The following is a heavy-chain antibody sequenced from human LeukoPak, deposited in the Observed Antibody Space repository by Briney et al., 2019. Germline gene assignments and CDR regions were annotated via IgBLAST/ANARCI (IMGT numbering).Heavy chain of an antibody. CDR2: IYSGGST. CDR1: GFTVSSNY. CDR3: ASDSSSQRDAFDI. J-gene: IGHJ3*02. V-gene: IGHV3-66*01. Sequence: GGSLRLSCAASGFTVSSNYMSWVRQAPGQGLELVSVIYSGGSTYYADSVKGRFTISRDNSKNTLYLQMNSLRAEDTAVYYCASDSSSQRDAFDIWGQGTMVTVSS. D-gene: IGHD6-13*01.